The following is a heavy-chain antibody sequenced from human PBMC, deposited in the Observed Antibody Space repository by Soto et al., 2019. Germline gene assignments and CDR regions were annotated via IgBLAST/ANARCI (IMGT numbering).Heavy chain of an antibody. CDR2: INEDSTYI. V-gene: IGHV3-21*02. D-gene: IGHD3-9*01. Sequence: EVQLVESGGGLVKPGGSLRLSCTASGFAFNTYSMNWVRQAPGKGLEWVSSINEDSTYIYYADSLMGRITISTDNAKDSLFLQMKSLRPDDTAVYYCVRDLGRYFRSGYMDLWGDGATVTVSS. J-gene: IGHJ6*03. CDR3: VRDLGRYFRSGYMDL. CDR1: GFAFNTYS.